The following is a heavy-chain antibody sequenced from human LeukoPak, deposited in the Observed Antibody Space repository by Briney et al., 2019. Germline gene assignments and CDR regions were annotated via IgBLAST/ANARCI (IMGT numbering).Heavy chain of an antibody. Sequence: GGSLRLSCADSGFTFSDYSMNWVRQAPGKGLEWVSSISSRSAYIHYTDSVKGRFNISRDNAENSLYLQMNNLRADDTAVYYCARDRSGSYPYYFDYWGQGTLVTVSS. CDR3: ARDRSGSYPYYFDY. J-gene: IGHJ4*02. CDR2: ISSRSAYI. CDR1: GFTFSDYS. V-gene: IGHV3-21*01. D-gene: IGHD1-26*01.